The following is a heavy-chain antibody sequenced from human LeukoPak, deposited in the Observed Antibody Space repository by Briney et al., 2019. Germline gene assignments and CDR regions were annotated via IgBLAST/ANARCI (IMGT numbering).Heavy chain of an antibody. CDR3: ARRDARGYNLAYFDY. V-gene: IGHV6-1*01. Sequence: SQTLSLTCAISGDSVSSNSAAWNWIRQSPSRGLEWLGRTYYRSKWYNDYAVSVKSRITINSDTSKNQFSLQLSSVTAADTAVYYCARRDARGYNLAYFDYWGQGTLVTVSS. CDR1: GDSVSSNSAA. D-gene: IGHD5-24*01. J-gene: IGHJ4*02. CDR2: TYYRSKWYN.